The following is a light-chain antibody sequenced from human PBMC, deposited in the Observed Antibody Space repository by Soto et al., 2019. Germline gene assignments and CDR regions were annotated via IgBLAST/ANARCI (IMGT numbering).Light chain of an antibody. J-gene: IGLJ1*01. V-gene: IGLV2-14*01. CDR2: GVS. CDR1: RSDVGGYNY. CDR3: SSFTRSYFYV. Sequence: QSALTQPASVSGSPGQSITISCTGTRSDVGGYNYVSWYQPHPGKAPKLIIYGVSHRPSGVSPRFSASRSAYTASLTISALQHEDEADYYCSSFTRSYFYVFGPGTKVTGL.